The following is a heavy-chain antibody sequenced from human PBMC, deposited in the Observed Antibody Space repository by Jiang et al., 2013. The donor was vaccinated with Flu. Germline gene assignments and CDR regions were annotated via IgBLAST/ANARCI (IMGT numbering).Heavy chain of an antibody. V-gene: IGHV3-53*01. Sequence: VQLLESGGGLIQPGGSLRLSCAASGFTVSSNYMSWVRQAPGKGLEWVSVIYSGGSTYYADSVKGRFTISRDNSKNTLYLQMNSLRAEDTAVYYCASESSDTAMVRVWGYWGQGTLVTVSS. CDR2: IYSGGST. D-gene: IGHD5-18*01. CDR1: GFTVSSNY. CDR3: ASESSDTAMVRVWGY. J-gene: IGHJ4*02.